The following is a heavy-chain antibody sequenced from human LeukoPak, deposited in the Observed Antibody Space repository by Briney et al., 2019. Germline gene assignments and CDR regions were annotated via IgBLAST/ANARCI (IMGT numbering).Heavy chain of an antibody. D-gene: IGHD6-13*01. Sequence: PSQTLSLTCAVSGGSISSGGYSWSWIRQPPGKGLEWIGYIYHSGSTYYNPSLKSRVTISVDRSKNQFSLKLSSVTAADTAVYYCGRGPTPLGAFEIWGQGTMVTVSS. CDR2: IYHSGST. CDR3: GRGPTPLGAFEI. J-gene: IGHJ3*02. V-gene: IGHV4-30-2*01. CDR1: GGSISSGGYS.